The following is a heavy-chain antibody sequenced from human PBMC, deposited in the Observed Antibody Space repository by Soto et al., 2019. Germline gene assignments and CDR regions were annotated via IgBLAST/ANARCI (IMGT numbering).Heavy chain of an antibody. CDR3: ARLGGVDGALWFDY. Sequence: QVQLRESGPRLVKPSETLSLTCTVSGGSISGGYYWTWIRQHPGKGLEWIGYIYYSGSTYYNPSLKSRITLSADTSNNQFSLRLSSVTAADTALYYCARLGGVDGALWFDYWGQGTLVTVSS. V-gene: IGHV4-31*03. CDR2: IYYSGST. J-gene: IGHJ4*02. D-gene: IGHD1-26*01. CDR1: GGSISGGYY.